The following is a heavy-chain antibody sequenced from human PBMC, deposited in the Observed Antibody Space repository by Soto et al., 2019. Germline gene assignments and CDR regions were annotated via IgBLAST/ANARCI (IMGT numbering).Heavy chain of an antibody. CDR3: AALSHIVPTPPATAFDI. J-gene: IGHJ3*02. D-gene: IGHD2-8*01. CDR1: GFTFSNYW. CDR2: INYDGTSA. V-gene: IGHV3-74*01. Sequence: EVQLVESGGGLVQPGGSLRLSCVASGFTFSNYWRNWVRQTPEKGLVWVSRINYDGTSASYADSVKGRFTTARDNARKTLVLQMDSLRDDDTAVYYRAALSHIVPTPPATAFDIWGRGTVVTVSS.